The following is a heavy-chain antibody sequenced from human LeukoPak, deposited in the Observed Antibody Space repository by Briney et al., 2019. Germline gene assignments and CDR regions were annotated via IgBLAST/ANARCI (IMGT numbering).Heavy chain of an antibody. CDR2: IYYTGST. Sequence: SETLSLTCSVSSGSVSSYYWTWIRQPPGKGLEWIGYIYYTGSTNYNPSLKSRVTISLDTSKNQFSLKLSSVTAADTAVYYCTRAQYGYAFDYWGQGALVTVSS. D-gene: IGHD5-12*01. J-gene: IGHJ4*02. CDR3: TRAQYGYAFDY. V-gene: IGHV4-59*02. CDR1: SGSVSSYY.